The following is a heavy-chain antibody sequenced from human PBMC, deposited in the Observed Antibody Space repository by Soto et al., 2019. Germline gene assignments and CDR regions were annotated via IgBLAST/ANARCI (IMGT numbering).Heavy chain of an antibody. V-gene: IGHV3-72*01. CDR1: GFTFSDHY. CDR3: ARESGKGTYFDY. CDR2: IRYKANSYTT. J-gene: IGHJ4*01. D-gene: IGHD1-26*01. Sequence: EVQLVESEGGLVQPGGSQRLSCAASGFTFSDHYMDWVRQAPGKGLEWVGRIRYKANSYTTDYAASVKGRFTISRDDSKYSLYLQMNSLKTEDTAIYYCARESGKGTYFDYWGHGTLATVSS.